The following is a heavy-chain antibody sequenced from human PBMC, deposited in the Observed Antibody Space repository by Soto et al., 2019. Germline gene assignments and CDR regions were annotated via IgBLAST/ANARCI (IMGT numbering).Heavy chain of an antibody. D-gene: IGHD2-15*01. CDR2: INHSGST. V-gene: IGHV4-34*01. J-gene: IGHJ5*02. Sequence: QVQLQQWGAGLLKPSETLSLTCAVYGGSFSGYYWSWIRQPPGKGLEWIGEINHSGSTNYNPSLKSRVTISVDTSKNQFSLTLSSVTAADTAVYYCARGRLSWFDPWGQGTLVTVSS. CDR3: ARGRLSWFDP. CDR1: GGSFSGYY.